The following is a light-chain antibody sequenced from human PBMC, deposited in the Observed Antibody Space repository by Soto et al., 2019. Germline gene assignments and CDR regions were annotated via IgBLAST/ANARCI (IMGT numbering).Light chain of an antibody. V-gene: IGKV1-5*03. Sequence: DLQMTQSPSTLSASVGDRVTITCRASQSITPWLAWYQQKPGKAPNLLIYKASTLESGVPSRFSGSGSGSEFTLTITSLQPDDSATYYCQQYKTYSAETFGQGTKVEIK. CDR2: KAS. J-gene: IGKJ1*01. CDR3: QQYKTYSAET. CDR1: QSITPW.